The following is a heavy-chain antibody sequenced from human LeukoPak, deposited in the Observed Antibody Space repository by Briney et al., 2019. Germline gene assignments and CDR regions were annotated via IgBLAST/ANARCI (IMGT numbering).Heavy chain of an antibody. D-gene: IGHD3-3*01. CDR3: ARVIFGVVIIAFDI. Sequence: GGSLRLSCAASGFPFSSYSMNWVRQAPGKGLEWVSSISSSSSYTYYADSVKGRFTISRDNAKNSLYLQMNSLRAEDTAVYYCARVIFGVVIIAFDIWGQGTMVTVSS. CDR2: ISSSSSYT. CDR1: GFPFSSYS. J-gene: IGHJ3*02. V-gene: IGHV3-21*01.